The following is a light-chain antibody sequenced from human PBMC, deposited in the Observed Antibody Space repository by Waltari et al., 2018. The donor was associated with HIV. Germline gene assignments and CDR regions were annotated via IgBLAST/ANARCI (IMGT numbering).Light chain of an antibody. J-gene: IGKJ1*01. V-gene: IGKV3-11*01. CDR2: DAS. CDR3: QQRSNWRT. Sequence: EIVLTQSPATLSLSPGETATLSCRASQSVTNYLAWYQHKPGQAPRLLIYDASNRAAGIPARFSGSGSGTDFTLTISSLEPEDFAVYYCQQRSNWRTFGQGTKVEVK. CDR1: QSVTNY.